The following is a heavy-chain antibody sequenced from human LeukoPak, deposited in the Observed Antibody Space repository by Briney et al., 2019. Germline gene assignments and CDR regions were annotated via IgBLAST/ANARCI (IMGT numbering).Heavy chain of an antibody. CDR1: GGSISSSSYY. CDR3: ASSAAGTLRY. D-gene: IGHD6-13*01. Sequence: SETLSLTCTVSGGSISSSSYYWGWIRQPPGKGLECIGNIYYSGSTYYNPSLKSRVTISVDTSKNQFSLKLSSVTAADTAVYYCASSAAGTLRYWGQGTLVTVSS. CDR2: IYYSGST. J-gene: IGHJ4*02. V-gene: IGHV4-39*01.